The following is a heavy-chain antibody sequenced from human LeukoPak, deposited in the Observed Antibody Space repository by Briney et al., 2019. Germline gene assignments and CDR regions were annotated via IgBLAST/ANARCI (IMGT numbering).Heavy chain of an antibody. D-gene: IGHD3-9*01. CDR1: GFTFSSYG. J-gene: IGHJ4*02. Sequence: PGGSLRLSCAASGFTFSSYGMSWVRQAPGKGLEWVSAISGSGSSTYYADSVKGRFTISRDNSKNTLYLQMNSLRAEDTAVYYCAKDRSGYFDWSDYWGQGTLVTVSS. V-gene: IGHV3-23*01. CDR3: AKDRSGYFDWSDY. CDR2: ISGSGSST.